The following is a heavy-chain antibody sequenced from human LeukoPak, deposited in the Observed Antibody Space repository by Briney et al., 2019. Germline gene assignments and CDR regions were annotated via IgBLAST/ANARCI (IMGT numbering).Heavy chain of an antibody. CDR3: ARDERGYSYGNYFDY. J-gene: IGHJ4*02. Sequence: GGSLRPSCAASGFTFSSYGIHWVRQAPGKGLEWVALIRDDGSNKYYADSVKGRFTISRDNSKNTLYLQMNSLRAEDTAVYYCARDERGYSYGNYFDYWGQGTLVTVSS. V-gene: IGHV3-30*02. CDR2: IRDDGSNK. D-gene: IGHD5-18*01. CDR1: GFTFSSYG.